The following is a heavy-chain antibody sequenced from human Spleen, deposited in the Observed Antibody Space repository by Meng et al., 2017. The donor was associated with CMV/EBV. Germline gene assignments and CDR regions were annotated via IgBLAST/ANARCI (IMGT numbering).Heavy chain of an antibody. D-gene: IGHD1-26*01. CDR1: GFTFSSYA. V-gene: IGHV3-23*03. J-gene: IGHJ5*02. CDR3: AREVNGVSGSS. CDR2: IYSGGSST. Sequence: LSLTCAASGFTFSSYAMSWVRQAPGKGLEWVSVIYSGGSSTYYADSVKGRFTISRDNAKNSLYLQMNSLRAEDTAVYYCAREVNGVSGSSWGQGTLVTVSS.